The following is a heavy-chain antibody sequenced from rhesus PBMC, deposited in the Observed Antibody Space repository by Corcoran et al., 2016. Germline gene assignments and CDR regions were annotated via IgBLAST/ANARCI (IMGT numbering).Heavy chain of an antibody. Sequence: QLQLQESGPGLVQPSETLSVTCAVSGGSIRSSYWSWIRQAPGKGREWIGYIDGSGSSTNYNPSLKSRVTLSVDTSKNQLSLKLSSVTAADTAVYYCAGRSYQTWGQGVLVTVSS. V-gene: IGHV4-169*01. CDR2: IDGSGSST. J-gene: IGHJ4*01. CDR1: GGSIRSSY. CDR3: AGRSYQT. D-gene: IGHD3-16*01.